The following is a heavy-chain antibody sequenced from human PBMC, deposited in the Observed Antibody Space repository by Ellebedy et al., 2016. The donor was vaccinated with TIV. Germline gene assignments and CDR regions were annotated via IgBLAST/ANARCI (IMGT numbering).Heavy chain of an antibody. J-gene: IGHJ4*02. CDR2: FDPEDGET. D-gene: IGHD3-22*01. Sequence: AASVKVSCKVSGYTLTELSMHWVRQAPGKGLEWMGGFDPEDGETIYAQKFQGRVTMTEDTSTDTAYMELSSLRSEDTAVYYCARVGAYYDSSGYPGGYWGQGTLVTVSS. CDR3: ARVGAYYDSSGYPGGY. CDR1: GYTLTELS. V-gene: IGHV1-24*01.